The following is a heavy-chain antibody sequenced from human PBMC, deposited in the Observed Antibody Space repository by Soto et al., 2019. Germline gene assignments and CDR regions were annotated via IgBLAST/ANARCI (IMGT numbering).Heavy chain of an antibody. CDR1: GGSISSSNW. V-gene: IGHV4-4*02. D-gene: IGHD3-3*01. CDR2: MYHSGST. Sequence: QVQLQESGPGLVKLSGTLSLTCAVSGGSISSSNWWSWVRQPPGKGLEWIGEMYHSGSTNYNPSLKSRVTIAVDKSKNQCSLKLSSVTAADTAVYYCARKITIFGVVTRDAFDIWRQGTMVTVSS. J-gene: IGHJ3*02. CDR3: ARKITIFGVVTRDAFDI.